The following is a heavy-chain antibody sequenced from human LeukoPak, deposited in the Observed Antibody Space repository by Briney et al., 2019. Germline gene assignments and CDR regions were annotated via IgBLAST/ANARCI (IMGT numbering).Heavy chain of an antibody. D-gene: IGHD4-17*01. V-gene: IGHV4-34*01. CDR2: INHSGST. CDR3: ARHGGFGTVTEIGY. Sequence: SETLSLTCAVYGGSFSGYYWSWIRQPPGKGLEWIGEINHSGSTNYNPSLKSRVTISVDTSKNQFSLKLSSVTAADTAVYYCARHGGFGTVTEIGYWGQGTLVTVSS. J-gene: IGHJ4*02. CDR1: GGSFSGYY.